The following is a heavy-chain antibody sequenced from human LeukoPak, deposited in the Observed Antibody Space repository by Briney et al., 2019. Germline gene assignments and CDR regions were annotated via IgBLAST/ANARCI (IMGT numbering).Heavy chain of an antibody. D-gene: IGHD5-24*01. CDR3: ARPGRQDAYNGHYWYFDL. J-gene: IGHJ2*01. Sequence: SETLSLTCTVSGGSITNYYWNWIRQPPGKDLEWIGCVSYSGRTHYSSAPKSRVTISVDTSKNQFSLNLRSVTAADTAVYYCARPGRQDAYNGHYWYFDLWGRGTLVTVSS. V-gene: IGHV4-59*01. CDR1: GGSITNYY. CDR2: VSYSGRT.